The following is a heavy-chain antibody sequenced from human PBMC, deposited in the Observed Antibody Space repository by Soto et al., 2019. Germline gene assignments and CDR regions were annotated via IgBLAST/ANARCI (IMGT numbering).Heavy chain of an antibody. V-gene: IGHV3-33*01. J-gene: IGHJ4*02. CDR1: GFTFSSYG. CDR2: IWYDGSNK. CDR3: ARAVPSSTSCYDY. D-gene: IGHD2-2*01. Sequence: GGSLRLSCAASGFTFSSYGMHWVRQAPGKGLEWVAVIWYDGSNKYYADSVKGRFTISRDNSKNTLYLQMNSLRAEDTAVYYCARAVPSSTSCYDYWGQGTLVTVSS.